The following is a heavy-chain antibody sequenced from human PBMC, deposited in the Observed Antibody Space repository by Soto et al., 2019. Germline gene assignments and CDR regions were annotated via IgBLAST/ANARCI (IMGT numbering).Heavy chain of an antibody. CDR2: IKSKTDGGTT. CDR3: TACSNWNYYYYYYKDV. V-gene: IGHV3-15*01. D-gene: IGHD1-1*01. J-gene: IGHJ6*03. CDR1: GFTFSNAW. Sequence: GESLKISCAASGFTFSNAWMSWVRQAPGKGLEWVGRIKSKTDGGTTDYAAPVKGRFTISRDDSKNTLYLQMNSLKTEDTAVYYGTACSNWNYYYYYYKDVWGKGTTVTVSS.